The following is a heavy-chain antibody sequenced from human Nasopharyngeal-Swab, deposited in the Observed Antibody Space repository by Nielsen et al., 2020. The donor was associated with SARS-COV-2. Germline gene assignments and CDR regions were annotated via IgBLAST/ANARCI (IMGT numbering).Heavy chain of an antibody. J-gene: IGHJ4*02. CDR1: GFTFSSYS. D-gene: IGHD3-9*01. CDR3: AKDGVPGDDILTGYPAY. V-gene: IGHV3-21*01. Sequence: GESLKISCAASGFTFSSYSMNWVRQAPGKGLEWVSSISSSSSYIYYADSVKGRFTISRDNSKNTLYLQMNSLRAEDTAVYYCAKDGVPGDDILTGYPAYWGQGTLVTVSS. CDR2: ISSSSSYI.